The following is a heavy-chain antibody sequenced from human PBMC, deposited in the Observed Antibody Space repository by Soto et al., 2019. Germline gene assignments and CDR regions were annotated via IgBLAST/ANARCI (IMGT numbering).Heavy chain of an antibody. CDR1: GGSITSYY. CDR3: AKTALGWLDP. J-gene: IGHJ5*02. V-gene: IGHV4-59*01. CDR2: IFYSGRSGST. D-gene: IGHD2-21*02. Sequence: LSLTCSVSGGSITSYYWSWIRQPPGKGLEWIGYIFYSGRSGSTNYNPSLKSRVTISVDTSKNQFSLKVSSVTAADTAVYYCAKTALGWLDPWGQGTLVTVSS.